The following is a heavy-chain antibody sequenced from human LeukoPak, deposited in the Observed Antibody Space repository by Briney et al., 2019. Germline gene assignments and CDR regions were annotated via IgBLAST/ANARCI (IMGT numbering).Heavy chain of an antibody. D-gene: IGHD3-9*01. CDR1: GFTFSSYA. V-gene: IGHV3-23*01. J-gene: IGHJ4*02. CDR2: ISGSGGST. Sequence: PGGSLRLSCAASGFTFSSYAMSGVRQAPGKGLEWVSAISGSGGSTYYADSVKGRFTIYRDNSKNTLYLQMNSLRAEDTAVYYCARGKYYDILTGPIGHFDYWGQGTLVTVSS. CDR3: ARGKYYDILTGPIGHFDY.